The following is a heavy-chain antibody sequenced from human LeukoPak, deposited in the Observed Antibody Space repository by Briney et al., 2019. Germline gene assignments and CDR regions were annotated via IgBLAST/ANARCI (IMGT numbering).Heavy chain of an antibody. CDR1: GGSISSYY. J-gene: IGHJ4*02. D-gene: IGHD3-22*01. V-gene: IGHV4-59*01. Sequence: KPSETLSLTCTVSGGSISSYYWNWIRQPPGKGLEWIGYIYYSGSTNYNPSLKSRVTISVDTSKNQFSLKLSSVTAADTAVYYCARDGSGYYWFDYWRQGTLVTVSP. CDR2: IYYSGST. CDR3: ARDGSGYYWFDY.